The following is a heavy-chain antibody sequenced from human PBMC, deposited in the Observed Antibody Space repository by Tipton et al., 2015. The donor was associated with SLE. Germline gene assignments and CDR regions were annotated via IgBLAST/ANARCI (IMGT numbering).Heavy chain of an antibody. CDR3: AHGPGGY. Sequence: TLSLTCTVSGDSIGSLNYFWSWIRQPPGKGLEWIGYISYTGASNYNASLRSRVTMSVDTSKNRFSLYLSSVTAADTAVYYCAHGPGGYWGQGILVTVSS. J-gene: IGHJ4*02. CDR2: ISYTGAS. CDR1: GDSIGSLNYF. V-gene: IGHV4-61*01.